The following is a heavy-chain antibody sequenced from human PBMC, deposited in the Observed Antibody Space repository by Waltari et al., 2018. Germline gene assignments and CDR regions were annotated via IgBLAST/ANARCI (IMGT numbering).Heavy chain of an antibody. Sequence: EVQLVETGGSLVQRGGSLRLSCGASGFSLGSYSMNWVRQAPGKGLEWVSYMSPTSSTIYYADSVKGRFTISRDNGKDSLHLQMNSLRDEDTAVYYCATAARRRDVGDLSWGQGTLVTVSA. J-gene: IGHJ4*02. D-gene: IGHD3-16*02. V-gene: IGHV3-48*02. CDR3: ATAARRRDVGDLS. CDR2: MSPTSSTI. CDR1: GFSLGSYS.